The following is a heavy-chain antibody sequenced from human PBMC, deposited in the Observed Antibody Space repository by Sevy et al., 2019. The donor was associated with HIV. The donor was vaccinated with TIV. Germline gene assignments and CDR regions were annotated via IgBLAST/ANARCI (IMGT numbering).Heavy chain of an antibody. Sequence: GESLKISCKGSGYTFTSYWIGWVRQMPGKGLGWVGIIYPDDSDTRYSPSFHGQVSLPADKSIRTAYLQWSSLKASDTAMYYCGRRLRGGTGIRRAFDIWGQGTMVIVSS. V-gene: IGHV5-51*01. CDR1: GYTFTSYW. J-gene: IGHJ3*02. CDR3: GRRLRGGTGIRRAFDI. CDR2: IYPDDSDT. D-gene: IGHD3-16*01.